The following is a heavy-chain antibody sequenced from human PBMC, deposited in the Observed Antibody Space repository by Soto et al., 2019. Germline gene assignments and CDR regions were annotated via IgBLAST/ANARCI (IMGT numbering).Heavy chain of an antibody. CDR1: GGSVTSGGYY. CDR2: IYDSETI. D-gene: IGHD6-6*01. Sequence: QVQLQESGPGLIRPSQTLSLTCTVSGGSVTSGGYYWNWIRQHPGTGLEWIGYIYDSETIYYNPSLESRLRISLDTSKHQFSLKVRSVTPADTAVYYCARENVGSLVHDAVDLWGQGTMVTVSS. V-gene: IGHV4-31*03. J-gene: IGHJ3*01. CDR3: ARENVGSLVHDAVDL.